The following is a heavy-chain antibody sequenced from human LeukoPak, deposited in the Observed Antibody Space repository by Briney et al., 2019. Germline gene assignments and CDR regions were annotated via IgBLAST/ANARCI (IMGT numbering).Heavy chain of an antibody. CDR1: GGTFSDYA. V-gene: IGHV1-69*05. CDR3: ARAFIPKQWLVPFDY. J-gene: IGHJ4*02. Sequence: ASVKVSCKTSGGTFSDYAINWVRQAPGQGLEWMGGIIPMSGTETSAQKFQDRLTITTDESTTTAYMELSSLRSDDTAVYYCARAFIPKQWLVPFDYWGQGTLVTVSS. CDR2: IIPMSGTE. D-gene: IGHD6-19*01.